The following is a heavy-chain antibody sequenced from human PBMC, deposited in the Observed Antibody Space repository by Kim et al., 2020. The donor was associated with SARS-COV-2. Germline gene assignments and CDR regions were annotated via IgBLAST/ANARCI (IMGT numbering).Heavy chain of an antibody. J-gene: IGHJ4*02. Sequence: ADSVHGRFTISRDSAKYSLYLQMNSLGAEDTALYYCAKDGSSGGWFDDWGQGTLVTVSS. V-gene: IGHV3-9*01. CDR3: AKDGSSGGWFDD. D-gene: IGHD6-6*01.